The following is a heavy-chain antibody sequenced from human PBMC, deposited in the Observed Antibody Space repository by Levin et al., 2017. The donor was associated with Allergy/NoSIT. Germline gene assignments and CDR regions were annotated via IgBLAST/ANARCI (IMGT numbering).Heavy chain of an antibody. CDR1: GFTFSSYS. CDR3: ARAAYSRGGPYFQH. V-gene: IGHV3-21*01. J-gene: IGHJ1*01. CDR2: ISSSSSYI. D-gene: IGHD6-19*01. Sequence: GGSLRLSCAASGFTFSSYSMNWVRQAPGKGLEWVSSISSSSSYIYYADSVKGRFTISRDNAKNSRYLQMNSLRAEDTAVYYCARAAYSRGGPYFQHWGQGTLVTVSS.